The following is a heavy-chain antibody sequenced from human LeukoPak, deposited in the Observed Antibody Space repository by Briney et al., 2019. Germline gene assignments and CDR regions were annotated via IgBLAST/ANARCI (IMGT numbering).Heavy chain of an antibody. V-gene: IGHV1-8*01. D-gene: IGHD3-9*01. J-gene: IGHJ5*02. CDR1: GYTFTRYD. CDR3: ARAPPYYDISTGYNTSDNWFDP. Sequence: GAAAKVSCKASGYTFTRYDINWVRQATGQGLEWVGWMNPNSGNTGYAQKFQGRVTMTRHTSISTAYMELSSLRSEDTAVYYCARAPPYYDISTGYNTSDNWFDPWGQGTLVTVSS. CDR2: MNPNSGNT.